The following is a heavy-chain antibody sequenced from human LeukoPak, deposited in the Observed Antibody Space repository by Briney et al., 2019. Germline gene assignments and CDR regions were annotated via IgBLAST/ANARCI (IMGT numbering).Heavy chain of an antibody. V-gene: IGHV4-39*07. CDR1: GGSISSTSYY. CDR2: IIYTGST. CDR3: ARIFAPYNWFDP. D-gene: IGHD3-9*01. J-gene: IGHJ5*02. Sequence: SETLSLTCTVSGGSISSTSYYWGWIRQPPGKGLEWIGSIIYTGSTYYNPSLNSRVTISLDTSKNQFSLKLTSVTAADTALYYCARIFAPYNWFDPWGQGTLVTVSS.